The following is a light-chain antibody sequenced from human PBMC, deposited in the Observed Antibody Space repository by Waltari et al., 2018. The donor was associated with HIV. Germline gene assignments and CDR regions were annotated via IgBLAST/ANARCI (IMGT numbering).Light chain of an antibody. CDR1: SSDIGGYNY. J-gene: IGLJ1*01. Sequence: QSALTQPASVSGSPGQSVTISCTGTSSDIGGYNYVSWYQQHPGKAPKLIISEVSNRPSGVSARFAGYKSGNTASLTISVLQAEDEADYYCCSYTSTTAFDVFGTGTRVSVL. CDR2: EVS. CDR3: CSYTSTTAFDV. V-gene: IGLV2-14*01.